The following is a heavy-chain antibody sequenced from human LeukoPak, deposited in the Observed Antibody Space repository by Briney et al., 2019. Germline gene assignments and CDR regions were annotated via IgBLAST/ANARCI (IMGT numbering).Heavy chain of an antibody. CDR3: ARAPSWLGGSGSPKWWYFDY. CDR1: GYTFTSYG. D-gene: IGHD3-10*01. J-gene: IGHJ4*02. CDR2: ISAYNGNT. Sequence: ASVKVSCKASGYTFTSYGISWVRQAPGQGLEWMGWISAYNGNTNYVQKLQGRVTMITDTSTSTAYMELRSLRSDDTAVYYCARAPSWLGGSGSPKWWYFDYWGQGTLVTVSS. V-gene: IGHV1-18*01.